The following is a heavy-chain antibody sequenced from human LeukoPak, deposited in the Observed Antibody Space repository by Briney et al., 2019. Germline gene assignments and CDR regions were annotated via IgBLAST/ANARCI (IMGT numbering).Heavy chain of an antibody. D-gene: IGHD6-6*01. CDR2: IYPGDSDA. J-gene: IGHJ4*02. Sequence: GESLKISCKASGYTFASYWIGWVRLVPGKGLEHMGIIYPGDSDARYSPSFEGQVTFSVDKSITTAYLEWSALKTSDSAIYYCARQAWRSSSGVDYWGQGTLVTVSS. V-gene: IGHV5-51*01. CDR3: ARQAWRSSSGVDY. CDR1: GYTFASYW.